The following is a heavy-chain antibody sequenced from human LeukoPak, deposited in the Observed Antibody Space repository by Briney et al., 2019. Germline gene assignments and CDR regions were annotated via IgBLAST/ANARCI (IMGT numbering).Heavy chain of an antibody. Sequence: GGSLRLSCVASGFTFSRYWMSWVRQAPGKGPEWVANIKQDGSEKYYVDSVKGRFTIPRDNAKNSLYLQMNSLRAEDTAVYYCARVVCGGDCPGWFDPWGRGTLVTVSS. CDR1: GFTFSRYW. D-gene: IGHD2-21*01. J-gene: IGHJ5*02. V-gene: IGHV3-7*01. CDR3: ARVVCGGDCPGWFDP. CDR2: IKQDGSEK.